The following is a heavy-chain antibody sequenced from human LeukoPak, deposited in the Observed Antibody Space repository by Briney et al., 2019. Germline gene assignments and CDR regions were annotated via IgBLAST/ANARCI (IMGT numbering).Heavy chain of an antibody. CDR2: IIPIFGTA. V-gene: IGHV1-69*05. D-gene: IGHD2-15*01. CDR3: ARSIVVVVAATSWSDP. Sequence: ASVKVSCKASGGTFSSYAISWARQAPGQGLEWMGRIIPIFGTANYAQKFQGRVTITTDESTSTAYMELSSLRSEDTAVYYCARSIVVVVAATSWSDPWGQGTLVTVSS. CDR1: GGTFSSYA. J-gene: IGHJ5*02.